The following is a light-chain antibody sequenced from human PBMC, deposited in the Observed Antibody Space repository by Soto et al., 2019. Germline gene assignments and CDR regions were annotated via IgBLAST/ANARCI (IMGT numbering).Light chain of an antibody. V-gene: IGLV2-23*01. J-gene: IGLJ1*01. CDR2: EGS. Sequence: QSVLTQPASVSGSPGQSITISCTGTRSDVGRYNLVSWYQQHPGKAPKLMIYEGSKRPSGVSNRFSGSKSGNPASLTISGLHAPEEPDSPCRSYAASSSNDVYRTRTKVT. CDR1: RSDVGRYNL. CDR3: RSYAASSSNDV.